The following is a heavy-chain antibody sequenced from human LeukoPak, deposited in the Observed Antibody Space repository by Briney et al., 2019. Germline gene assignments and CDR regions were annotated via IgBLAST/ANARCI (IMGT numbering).Heavy chain of an antibody. V-gene: IGHV3-23*01. D-gene: IGHD3-10*01. CDR1: GFTFSSYA. J-gene: IGHJ4*02. CDR2: ISGSGGST. CDR3: AKGIIGSYSCGSLVFDY. Sequence: GGSLRLSCAASGFTFSSYAMSWVRQAPGKGLEWVSAISGSGGSTYYADSVKGRFTISRDNSRNTLYLQMNSLRAEDTAVYYCAKGIIGSYSCGSLVFDYWGQGTLVTVSS.